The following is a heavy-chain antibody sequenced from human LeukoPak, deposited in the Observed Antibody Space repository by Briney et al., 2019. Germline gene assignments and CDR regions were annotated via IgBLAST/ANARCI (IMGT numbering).Heavy chain of an antibody. D-gene: IGHD2-8*01. CDR1: GYSVTGYY. CDR3: ARGVLRVMVYRLYYMDV. CDR2: INPNSGDT. Sequence: ASVKVSCKASGYSVTGYYMHWVRQAPGQGLECMGWINPNSGDTKYAQKFQGRVTMTRDTSISTAYMELTRLRSDDTAVYYCARGVLRVMVYRLYYMDVWGKGTTVPVFS. J-gene: IGHJ6*03. V-gene: IGHV1-2*02.